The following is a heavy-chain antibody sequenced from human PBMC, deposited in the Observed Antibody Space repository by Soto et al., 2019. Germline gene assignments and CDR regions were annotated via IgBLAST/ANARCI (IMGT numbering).Heavy chain of an antibody. CDR2: IYYSGST. V-gene: IGHV4-59*01. Sequence: SETLSLTCTVSGGSISSYYWSWIRQPPGKGLEWIGYIYYSGSTNYNPSLKSRVTISVDTSKNQFSLKLSSVTAADTAVYYCARNTPAASPSGLYLGAFDIWGQGTMVTVSS. J-gene: IGHJ3*02. CDR1: GGSISSYY. CDR3: ARNTPAASPSGLYLGAFDI. D-gene: IGHD6-19*01.